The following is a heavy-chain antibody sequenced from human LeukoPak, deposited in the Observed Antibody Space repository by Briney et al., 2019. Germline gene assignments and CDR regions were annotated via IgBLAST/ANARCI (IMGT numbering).Heavy chain of an antibody. Sequence: RASVKVSCKASGYTFTSYGISWVRQAPGQGLEWMGWISAYNGNTNYAQKLQGRVTMTTDTSTSTAYMELRSLRSDDTAVYYCARVPVWFGYYYYYMDVWGKGTTVTVSS. CDR1: GYTFTSYG. J-gene: IGHJ6*03. D-gene: IGHD3-10*01. CDR3: ARVPVWFGYYYYYMDV. V-gene: IGHV1-18*01. CDR2: ISAYNGNT.